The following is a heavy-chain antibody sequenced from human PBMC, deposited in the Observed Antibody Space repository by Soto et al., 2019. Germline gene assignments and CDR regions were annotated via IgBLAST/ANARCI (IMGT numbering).Heavy chain of an antibody. J-gene: IGHJ5*02. CDR3: AKDDTGGITRWSRFDP. CDR2: ISNTGGNT. D-gene: IGHD2-8*02. V-gene: IGHV3-23*01. Sequence: EVQLLESGGGLVQPGGSLRLSCVASGFTFSGYAMSWVRQAPGKGLEWVSHISNTGGNTYYADSVKGWFTISRDNSKNTLYLQLNSLSAEDTAVYFCAKDDTGGITRWSRFDPWGQGTLVTVAS. CDR1: GFTFSGYA.